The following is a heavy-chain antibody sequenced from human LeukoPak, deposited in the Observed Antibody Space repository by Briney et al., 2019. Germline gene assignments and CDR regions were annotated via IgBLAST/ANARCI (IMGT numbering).Heavy chain of an antibody. CDR1: GGTFSSYA. CDR2: IIPILGIA. Sequence: AAVKVSCEASGGTFSSYAISWVRQAPGQGLEWMGRIIPILGIANYAQKFQGRVAITADKSTSTAYMELSSLRSEDTAVYYCARGLVAYYYDSSGYLYWGQGTLVTVSS. D-gene: IGHD3-22*01. V-gene: IGHV1-69*04. CDR3: ARGLVAYYYDSSGYLY. J-gene: IGHJ4*02.